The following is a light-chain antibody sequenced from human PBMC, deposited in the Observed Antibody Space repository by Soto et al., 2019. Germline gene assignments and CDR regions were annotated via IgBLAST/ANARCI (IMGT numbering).Light chain of an antibody. CDR1: SSDVGGYNY. V-gene: IGLV2-14*01. Sequence: QSALTQPASVSGSPGQSITISCTGTSSDVGGYNYVSWYQHSPGKAPKLVIYEVSNRPSGVSNRFSGSKSGNTASLTISGLQAEDEADYYCSSYTSSGTLGVFGGGTKLTVL. J-gene: IGLJ2*01. CDR2: EVS. CDR3: SSYTSSGTLGV.